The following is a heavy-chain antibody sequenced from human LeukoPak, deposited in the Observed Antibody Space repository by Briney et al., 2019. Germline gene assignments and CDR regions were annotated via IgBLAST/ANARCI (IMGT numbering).Heavy chain of an antibody. CDR2: ISGDGGST. D-gene: IGHD6-13*01. CDR1: GFTFDDYA. Sequence: PGGSLILSCAASGFTFDDYAMHWVRQAPGKGLEWVSLISGDGGSTYYADSVKGRFTISRDNSKNSLYLQMNSLRTEDTALYYCAKVKLGQDFGIAAALDYWGQGTLVTVSS. CDR3: AKVKLGQDFGIAAALDY. V-gene: IGHV3-43*02. J-gene: IGHJ4*02.